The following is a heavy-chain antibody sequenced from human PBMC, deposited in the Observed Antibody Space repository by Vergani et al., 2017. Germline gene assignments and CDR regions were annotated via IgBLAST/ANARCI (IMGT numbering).Heavy chain of an antibody. Sequence: VQLLESGGGVVQPGGSLRLSCAASGFTFSSYGMHWVRQAPGKGLEWVAFIRYDGSNKYYADSVKGRFTISRDNSKNTLYLQMNSLRAEDTAVYYCAKKLWFGEPPRNYWGQGTLVTVSS. V-gene: IGHV3-30*02. CDR3: AKKLWFGEPPRNY. CDR1: GFTFSSYG. J-gene: IGHJ4*02. CDR2: IRYDGSNK. D-gene: IGHD3-10*01.